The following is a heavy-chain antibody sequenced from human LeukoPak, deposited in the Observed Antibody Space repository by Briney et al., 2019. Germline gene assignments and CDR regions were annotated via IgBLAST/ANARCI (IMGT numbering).Heavy chain of an antibody. CDR1: GASLSSFY. CDR2: IYYSGST. Sequence: SETLSLTCTVSGASLSSFYWSWIRQPPGKGLEWIGYIYYSGSTNSNPSLKSRVTISVDTSKNQFSLKVSSVTAADTAGSYCARGTSNVLGHFDWLHMDVWGKGTTVTVSS. D-gene: IGHD3-9*01. J-gene: IGHJ6*03. CDR3: ARGTSNVLGHFDWLHMDV. V-gene: IGHV4-59*01.